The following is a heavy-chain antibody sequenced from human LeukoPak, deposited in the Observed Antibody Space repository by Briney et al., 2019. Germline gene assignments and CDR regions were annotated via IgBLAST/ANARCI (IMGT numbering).Heavy chain of an antibody. D-gene: IGHD3-10*01. CDR1: GGSISSGNYY. J-gene: IGHJ4*02. CDR3: ARGEYSHSGVFDD. Sequence: KASETLSLTCTVSGGSISSGNYYWSWIRQPAGKGLEWIGRIRGSTNYNPSLKSRVTISLDTSGNQFSLKLTSVTAADTAVYYCARGEYSHSGVFDDWGQGIPVTVSS. V-gene: IGHV4-61*02. CDR2: IRGST.